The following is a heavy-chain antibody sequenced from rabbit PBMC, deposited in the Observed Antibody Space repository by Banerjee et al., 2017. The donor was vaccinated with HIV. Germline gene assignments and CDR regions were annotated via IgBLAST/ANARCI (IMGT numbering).Heavy chain of an antibody. CDR1: GFDFSSYG. Sequence: QEQLVESGGGLVQPGGSLKFSCKASGFDFSSYGVSWVRQAPGKGLEWIGYIDPVFGSTYYASWVNGRFSISRENTQNTVSLQMTSLTAADTATYFCARDGSSIAYYFNLWGPGTLVTVS. J-gene: IGHJ4*01. V-gene: IGHV1S47*01. CDR2: IDPVFGST. CDR3: ARDGSSIAYYFNL. D-gene: IGHD1-1*01.